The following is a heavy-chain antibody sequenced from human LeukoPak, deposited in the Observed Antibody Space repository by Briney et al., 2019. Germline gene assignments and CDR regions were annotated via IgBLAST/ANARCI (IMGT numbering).Heavy chain of an antibody. D-gene: IGHD2-2*01. J-gene: IGHJ4*02. CDR1: GGSISSSSYY. V-gene: IGHV4-39*07. CDR2: IYYSGST. Sequence: PSETLSLTCTVSGGSISSSSYYWGWIRQPPGKGLEWIGSIYYSGSTYYNPSLKSRVTISVDTSKNQFSLKLSSVTAADTAVYYCATGPFVVVPAATRSYFDYWGQGTLVTVSS. CDR3: ATGPFVVVPAATRSYFDY.